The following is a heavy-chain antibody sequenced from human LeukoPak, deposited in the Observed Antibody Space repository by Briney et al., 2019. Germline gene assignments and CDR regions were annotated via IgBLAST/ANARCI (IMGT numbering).Heavy chain of an antibody. CDR1: GGSISSYY. CDR3: ARVGGDSSGYWGFDP. CDR2: IYSIGTP. D-gene: IGHD3-22*01. Sequence: SETLSLTCTVSGGSISSYYWSWIRQPPGKGLEWIGYIYSIGTPNSPPSLKTRVTISVDTSKNQFSLKLSSVTAADTAVYYCARVGGDSSGYWGFDPWGQGTLVTVSS. J-gene: IGHJ5*02. V-gene: IGHV4-59*01.